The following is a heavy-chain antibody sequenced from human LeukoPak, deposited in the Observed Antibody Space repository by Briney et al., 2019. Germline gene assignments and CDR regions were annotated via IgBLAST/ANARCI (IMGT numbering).Heavy chain of an antibody. CDR3: ARGTVTAPDY. Sequence: GGSLRLSCAASGFSVSNTYMSWVRQAPGRGLEWVSIIYSGGNTYYADSVKGRFTISRDNSKNTLYLQMNRLRPEDTAVYYCARGTVTAPDYWGQGTLVTVSS. V-gene: IGHV3-53*01. CDR1: GFSVSNTY. J-gene: IGHJ4*02. CDR2: IYSGGNT. D-gene: IGHD2-21*02.